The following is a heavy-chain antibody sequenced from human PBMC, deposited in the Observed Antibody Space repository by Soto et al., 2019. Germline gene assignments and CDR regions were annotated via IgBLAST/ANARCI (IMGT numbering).Heavy chain of an antibody. Sequence: GGSLRLSCAASGFTFSSYGMHWVRQAPGKGLEWVAVISYDGSNKYYAGSVKGRFTISRDNSKNTLYLQMNSLRAEDTAVYYCAKDLGSGSYYVFYYYYGMDVWGQGTTVTVSS. V-gene: IGHV3-30*18. CDR2: ISYDGSNK. CDR3: AKDLGSGSYYVFYYYYGMDV. D-gene: IGHD1-26*01. J-gene: IGHJ6*02. CDR1: GFTFSSYG.